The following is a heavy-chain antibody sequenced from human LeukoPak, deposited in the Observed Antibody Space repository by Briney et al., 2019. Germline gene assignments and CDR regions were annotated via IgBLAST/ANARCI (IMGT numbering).Heavy chain of an antibody. D-gene: IGHD3-10*01. CDR3: ARLGAWFGELTWFDP. CDR2: INNSGST. Sequence: PSETLSLTCTVSGCTISSNYWSWIRQPPGKGLEWIGYINNSGSTNYNPSLRSGVTISVNTTKNQFSLKLSSVTAADTAVYYCARLGAWFGELTWFDPWGQGTLVTVCS. J-gene: IGHJ5*02. CDR1: GCTISSNY. V-gene: IGHV4-4*09.